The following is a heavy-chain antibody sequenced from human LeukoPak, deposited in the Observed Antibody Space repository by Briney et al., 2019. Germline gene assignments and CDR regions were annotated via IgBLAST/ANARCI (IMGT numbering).Heavy chain of an antibody. V-gene: IGHV3-30*18. Sequence: GGSLRLSCAASGFTFSNYGVHWVRQAPGKGLEWVAVISYDGTNEFYADSVKGRFTISRDNSKNTLYLQMNSLRAEDTAVYYCAKDGPPTYSSGWDYWYSDLWGRGTLVTVSS. CDR2: ISYDGTNE. CDR1: GFTFSNYG. CDR3: AKDGPPTYSSGWDYWYSDL. J-gene: IGHJ2*01. D-gene: IGHD6-19*01.